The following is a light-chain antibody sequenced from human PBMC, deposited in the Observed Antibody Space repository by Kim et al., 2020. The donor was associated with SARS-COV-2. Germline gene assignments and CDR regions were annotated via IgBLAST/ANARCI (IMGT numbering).Light chain of an antibody. CDR2: QDS. V-gene: IGLV3-1*01. Sequence: SVAQGQTASITCYGDKLGDKYACWYQQKPGQSPVLVIYQDSKRPSAIPERFSGSNAGNTATLTISGTQAMDEADYYCQAWDSSTVVFGGGTQLTVL. CDR1: KLGDKY. CDR3: QAWDSSTVV. J-gene: IGLJ2*01.